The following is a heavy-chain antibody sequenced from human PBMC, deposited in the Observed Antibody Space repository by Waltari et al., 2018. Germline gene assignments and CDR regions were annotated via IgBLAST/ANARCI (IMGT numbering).Heavy chain of an antibody. J-gene: IGHJ4*02. CDR2: ISYSGST. CDR3: ASLAGSGSSWYLDDY. V-gene: IGHV4-59*01. CDR1: GGPIRTYF. Sequence: QVQLQESGPGLVKASETLSLTCSVSGGPIRTYFWSWIRQTPGKRLEWIGYISYSGSTDYNPSLKSRVTISVDTSKKQFSLKLRSVTAADTAVYYCASLAGSGSSWYLDDYWGQGTLVTVSS. D-gene: IGHD6-13*01.